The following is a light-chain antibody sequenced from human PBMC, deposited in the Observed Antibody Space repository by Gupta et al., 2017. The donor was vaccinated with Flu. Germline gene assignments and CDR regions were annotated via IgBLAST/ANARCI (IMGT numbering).Light chain of an antibody. CDR3: SSDTSSYTFV. CDR1: SFDVGTYNR. V-gene: IGLV2-18*02. J-gene: IGLJ1*01. CDR2: EVS. Sequence: QSALPQPPSVPGSPGQSVTISCTGTSFDVGTYNRVSWYQQSPGTVPKLMIYEVSKRPAGVPDRFSGSKSGNTASLTISGLQGEDEADYYCSSDTSSYTFVFGTGTKVTVL.